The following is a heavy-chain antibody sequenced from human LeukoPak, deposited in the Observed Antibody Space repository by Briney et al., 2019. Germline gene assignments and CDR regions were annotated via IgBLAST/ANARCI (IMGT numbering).Heavy chain of an antibody. J-gene: IGHJ4*02. V-gene: IGHV3-23*01. CDR3: AKALYGGNTV. Sequence: GGSLRLSCAASGFTFSTYAMGWVRQAPGEGLRWVSSISGNGVTTYYADSVKGRFTVFRDNSKNTLYLQMNSLRAEDTALYYCAKALYGGNTVWGQGTLVTVSS. CDR1: GFTFSTYA. CDR2: ISGNGVTT. D-gene: IGHD4-23*01.